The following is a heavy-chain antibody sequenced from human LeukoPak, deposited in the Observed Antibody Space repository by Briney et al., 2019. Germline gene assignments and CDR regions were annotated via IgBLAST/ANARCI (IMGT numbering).Heavy chain of an antibody. Sequence: GGSLRLSCAASGFIFSSYSMNWVRQAPGKGLEWVSYISSSSSTIYYADSVKGRFTISRDNSKNTLYLQMNSLRAEDTAVYYCAKDLGYCSSTSCSYYFDYWGQGTLVTVSS. CDR3: AKDLGYCSSTSCSYYFDY. CDR1: GFIFSSYS. J-gene: IGHJ4*02. D-gene: IGHD2-2*01. CDR2: ISSSSSTI. V-gene: IGHV3-48*01.